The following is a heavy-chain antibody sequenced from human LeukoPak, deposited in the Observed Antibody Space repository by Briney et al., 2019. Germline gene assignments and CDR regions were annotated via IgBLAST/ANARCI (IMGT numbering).Heavy chain of an antibody. CDR3: ARDSQAAAGPDDAFDI. CDR2: IYYSGGT. V-gene: IGHV4-59*12. Sequence: SETLSLTCTVSGGSISSYYWSWIRQPPGKGLEWIGYIYYSGGTNYNPSLKSRVTISVDTSKNQFSLQLNSVTPEDTAVYYCARDSQAAAGPDDAFDIWGQGTMVTVSS. D-gene: IGHD6-13*01. CDR1: GGSISSYY. J-gene: IGHJ3*02.